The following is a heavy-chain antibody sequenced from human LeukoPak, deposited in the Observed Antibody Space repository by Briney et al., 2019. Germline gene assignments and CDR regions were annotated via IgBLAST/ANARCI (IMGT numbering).Heavy chain of an antibody. J-gene: IGHJ5*02. CDR3: ARITQVRYYDFWSGYGNNWFDP. CDR1: GYTFTSYG. D-gene: IGHD3-3*01. CDR2: ISAHNGNT. Sequence: ASVKVSCKASGYTFTSYGISWVRQAPGQGLEWMGWISAHNGNTNYAQKLQGRVTMTTDTSTSTAYMELRSLRSDDTAVYYCARITQVRYYDFWSGYGNNWFDPWGQGTLVTVSS. V-gene: IGHV1-18*01.